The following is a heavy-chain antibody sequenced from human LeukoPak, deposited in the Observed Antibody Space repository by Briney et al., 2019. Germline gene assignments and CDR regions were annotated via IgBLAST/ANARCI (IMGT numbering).Heavy chain of an antibody. CDR1: GFTLSNYA. Sequence: PGRSLRLSCAASGFTLSNYAIHWVRQAPGKGLEWVAFISYDGSNKHYADSVKGRFTISRDNSKNTLYLQMNSLRPEDTAVYYCARARFGYNRGPFDYWGQGILVTVSS. J-gene: IGHJ4*02. V-gene: IGHV3-30-3*01. D-gene: IGHD5-24*01. CDR2: ISYDGSNK. CDR3: ARARFGYNRGPFDY.